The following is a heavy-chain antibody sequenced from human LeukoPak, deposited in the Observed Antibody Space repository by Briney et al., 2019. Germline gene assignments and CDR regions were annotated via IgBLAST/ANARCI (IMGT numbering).Heavy chain of an antibody. CDR2: ISYDGSNK. J-gene: IGHJ4*02. V-gene: IGHV3-30*18. CDR1: GFTFRSYG. Sequence: PGRSLRLSCAASGFTFRSYGMHWVRQAPGKGLEWVAVISYDGSNKYYADYVQGRLTVSRDNYQYTLNLHMKHLKATDTDVYYCANWYSRGWTTGYWGQGTLVTVSS. CDR3: ANWYSRGWTTGY. D-gene: IGHD6-19*01.